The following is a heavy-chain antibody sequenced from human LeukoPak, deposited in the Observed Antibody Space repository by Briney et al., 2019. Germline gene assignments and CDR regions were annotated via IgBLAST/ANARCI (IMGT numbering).Heavy chain of an antibody. V-gene: IGHV1-69*13. Sequence: SVKVSCKASGGTFSSYAISWVRQAPGRGLEWMGGIIPIFGTANYAQKFQGRVTITADESTSTAYMELSSLRSEDTAVYYCASQGTVAGMIKYYFDYWGQGTLVTVSS. CDR1: GGTFSSYA. J-gene: IGHJ4*02. D-gene: IGHD6-19*01. CDR3: ASQGTVAGMIKYYFDY. CDR2: IIPIFGTA.